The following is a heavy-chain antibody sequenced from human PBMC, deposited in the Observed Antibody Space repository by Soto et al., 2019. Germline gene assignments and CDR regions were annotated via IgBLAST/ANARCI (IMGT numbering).Heavy chain of an antibody. V-gene: IGHV4-31*03. CDR1: GGSFTSSAYY. CDR2: IFHTGTT. CDR3: ARLLRTIFGTFDI. Sequence: QVHLQESGPGLVKPSQTLSLTCTVSGGSFTSSAYYWSWIRQLPGKGLEWIGDIFHTGTTNYNPSLKSRVTISIERSDNQLSLELRSVTAADTAVYHCARLLRTIFGTFDIWGQGTMVAVSS. D-gene: IGHD3-3*02. J-gene: IGHJ3*02.